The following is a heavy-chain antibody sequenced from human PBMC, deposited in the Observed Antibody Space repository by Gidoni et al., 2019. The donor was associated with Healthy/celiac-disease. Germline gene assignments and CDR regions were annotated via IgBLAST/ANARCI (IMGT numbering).Heavy chain of an antibody. J-gene: IGHJ4*02. CDR3: AKDLGYFSSTSCYGDY. CDR1: GFTFSSDA. CDR2: RSGSGGST. Sequence: VQLLESGGGLVQPGGSLRHSCAASGFTFSSDAMSWVRQAPGKGLEWVSARSGSGGSTYYADAVKGRFTISRDNSKNTLYLQMNSLRAEDTAVYYCAKDLGYFSSTSCYGDYWGQGTLVTVSS. V-gene: IGHV3-23*01. D-gene: IGHD2-2*01.